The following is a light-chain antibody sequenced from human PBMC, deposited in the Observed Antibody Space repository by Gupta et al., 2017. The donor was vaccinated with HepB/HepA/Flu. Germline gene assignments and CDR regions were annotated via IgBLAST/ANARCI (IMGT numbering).Light chain of an antibody. CDR3: HQDNKWPLT. Sequence: EIVMTQSPATLSLSPGDRATLSCRASQSISSNLGWYQQKPGQAPRLLIYGASTRATGIPARFSGSGSGTEFTLIINSLQSEDFAVYFCHQDNKWPLTFGHGTKVDVK. CDR2: GAS. CDR1: QSISSN. J-gene: IGKJ3*01. V-gene: IGKV3-15*01.